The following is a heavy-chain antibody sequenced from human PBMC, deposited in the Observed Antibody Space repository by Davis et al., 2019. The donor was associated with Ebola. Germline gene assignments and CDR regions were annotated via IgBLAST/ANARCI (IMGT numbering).Heavy chain of an antibody. CDR1: GFTLSGYG. D-gene: IGHD5-18*01. J-gene: IGHJ4*02. Sequence: GESLKISCAASGFTLSGYGLHWVRQPPGKGLEWVAVIWYDGRNQYYADSVKGRFTISRDNSKNTVYLQMNSLRAEDTAVYYCTKRRGLRGYIPERDYWGRGTLVTVSS. CDR3: TKRRGLRGYIPERDY. V-gene: IGHV3-30*02. CDR2: IWYDGRNQ.